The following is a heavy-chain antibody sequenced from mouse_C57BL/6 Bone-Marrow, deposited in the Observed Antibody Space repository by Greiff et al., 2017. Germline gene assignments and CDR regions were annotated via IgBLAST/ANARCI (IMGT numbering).Heavy chain of an antibody. D-gene: IGHD1-1*01. CDR1: GYTFTDYY. CDR2: INPYNGGT. V-gene: IGHV1-19*01. CDR3: APYYYGSGGAY. Sequence: EVQLQQSGPVLVKPGASVKMSCKASGYTFTDYYMNWVKQSHGKSLEWIGVINPYNGGTSYNQKFKGKATLTVDKSSSTAYMELNSLTSEDSAVYYCAPYYYGSGGAYWGQGTLVTVSA. J-gene: IGHJ3*01.